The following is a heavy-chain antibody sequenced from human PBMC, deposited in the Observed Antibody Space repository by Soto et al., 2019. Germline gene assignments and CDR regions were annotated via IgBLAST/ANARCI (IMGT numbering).Heavy chain of an antibody. Sequence: EVQVLDSGGGLVQPGGSLRLSCAASGFTFTNYPMAWVRQAPAKGLEWVSTISGSGGSTFYADSVKGRFTISRDNSKNTVYLQMNSLRVEDTAVYHCAKRPLKFEGSYFDYWGQGTLVTVSS. D-gene: IGHD3-10*01. J-gene: IGHJ4*02. CDR2: ISGSGGST. CDR3: AKRPLKFEGSYFDY. V-gene: IGHV3-23*01. CDR1: GFTFTNYP.